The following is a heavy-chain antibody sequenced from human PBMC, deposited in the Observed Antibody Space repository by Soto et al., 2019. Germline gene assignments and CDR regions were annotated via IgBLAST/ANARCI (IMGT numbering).Heavy chain of an antibody. J-gene: IGHJ6*02. D-gene: IGHD6-13*01. CDR1: GFTFSSYA. CDR3: ARDRVAAAGQRYYYYYGMDV. V-gene: IGHV3-30-3*01. Sequence: QPGGSLRLSCAASGFTFSSYAMHWVRQAPGKGLEWVAVISYDGSNKYYADSVKGRFTISRDNSKNTLYLQMNSLRAEDTAVYYCARDRVAAAGQRYYYYYGMDVWGQGTTVTVSS. CDR2: ISYDGSNK.